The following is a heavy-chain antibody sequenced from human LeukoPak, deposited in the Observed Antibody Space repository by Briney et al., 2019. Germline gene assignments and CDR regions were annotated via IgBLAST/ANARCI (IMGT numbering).Heavy chain of an antibody. V-gene: IGHV3-33*01. J-gene: IGHJ4*02. Sequence: GGSLRLSCAASGFTFNNYAMHWVRQAPGKGLEWVAVIWYDGSNKYYADSVKGRFTISRDNSENTLYLQMNSLRAEDTAVYYCARLYNWNDVLKCDYWGQGTLVTVSS. CDR2: IWYDGSNK. CDR3: ARLYNWNDVLKCDY. CDR1: GFTFNNYA. D-gene: IGHD1-20*01.